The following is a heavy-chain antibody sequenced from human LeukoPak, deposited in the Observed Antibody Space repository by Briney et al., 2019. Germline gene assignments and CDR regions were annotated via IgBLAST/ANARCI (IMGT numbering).Heavy chain of an antibody. Sequence: GGSLRLSCAASGFTFRSYAMNWVRQAPGKGLEWVSSISGSGGSTYYADSVKGRFTISRDNSKNTLYLQMNSLRADDTAVYYCARGQENYGYTFDYWGQGTLVTVSS. D-gene: IGHD1-7*01. CDR3: ARGQENYGYTFDY. CDR1: GFTFRSYA. J-gene: IGHJ4*02. CDR2: ISGSGGST. V-gene: IGHV3-23*01.